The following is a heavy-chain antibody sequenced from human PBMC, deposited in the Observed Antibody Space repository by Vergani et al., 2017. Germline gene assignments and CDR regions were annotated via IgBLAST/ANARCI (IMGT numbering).Heavy chain of an antibody. CDR3: ARAGTSGSYYPPDY. V-gene: IGHV3-48*04. Sequence: EVQLLESGGGLVQPGGSLRLSCAASGFTFSSYAMSWVRQAPGKGLEWVSYISSSSSYTNYADSVKGRFTISRDNAKNSLYLQMNSLRAEDTAVYYCARAGTSGSYYPPDYWGQGTLVTGSS. J-gene: IGHJ4*02. D-gene: IGHD1-26*01. CDR1: GFTFSSYA. CDR2: ISSSSSYT.